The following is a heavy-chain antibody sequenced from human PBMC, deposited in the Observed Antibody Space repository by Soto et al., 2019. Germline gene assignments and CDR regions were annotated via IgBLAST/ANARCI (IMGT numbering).Heavy chain of an antibody. Sequence: GGSLRLSCAASGFTFSSYAMSWVRQAPGKGLEWVSAISGSGGSTYYADSVKGRFTISRDNSKNTLYLQMNSLRAEDTAVYYCAKDPALSRTAAINWFDPWGQGTLVTVSS. CDR2: ISGSGGST. CDR1: GFTFSSYA. D-gene: IGHD2-2*02. J-gene: IGHJ5*02. V-gene: IGHV3-23*01. CDR3: AKDPALSRTAAINWFDP.